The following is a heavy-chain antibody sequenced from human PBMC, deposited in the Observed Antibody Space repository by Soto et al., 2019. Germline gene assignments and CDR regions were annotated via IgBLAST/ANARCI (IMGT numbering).Heavy chain of an antibody. CDR2: IYYSGST. Sequence: QVQLQESGPGLVKPSETLSLTCTVSGGSISSYYWSWIRQPPGKGLEWIGYIYYSGSTNYNPSLKSRVTISVDTSKNQFSLKLSSVTAADTAVYYCARDTKDSGGKGWFDPWGQGTLVTVSS. J-gene: IGHJ5*02. D-gene: IGHD4-17*01. CDR3: ARDTKDSGGKGWFDP. CDR1: GGSISSYY. V-gene: IGHV4-59*01.